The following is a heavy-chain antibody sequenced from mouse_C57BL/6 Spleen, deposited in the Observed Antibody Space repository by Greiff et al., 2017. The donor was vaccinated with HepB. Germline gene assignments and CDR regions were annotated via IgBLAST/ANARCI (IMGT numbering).Heavy chain of an antibody. CDR3: ARAYGSSYDRFAY. CDR1: GYTFTSYW. Sequence: QVQLQQPGAELVKPGASVKMSCKASGYTFTSYWITWVKQRPGQGLEWIGDIYPGSGSTNYNEKFKSKATLTVDTSSSTAYMQLSSLTSEDSAVYDCARAYGSSYDRFAYWGQGTLVTVSA. D-gene: IGHD1-1*01. J-gene: IGHJ3*01. V-gene: IGHV1-55*01. CDR2: IYPGSGST.